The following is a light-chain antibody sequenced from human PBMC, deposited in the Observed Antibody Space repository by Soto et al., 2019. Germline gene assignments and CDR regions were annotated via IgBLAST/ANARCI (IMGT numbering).Light chain of an antibody. Sequence: IQLTQSPSSLSASVGDRVTITCRASQGISSYLVGYHQQQGKAPTLLLYAASTLQSAVPSGFSGSGSGTEFSLTTSSLQPEDFSTYYCQQHNSDSPITFGQGTRLEIK. CDR1: QGISSY. CDR2: AAS. V-gene: IGKV1-9*01. CDR3: QQHNSDSPIT. J-gene: IGKJ5*01.